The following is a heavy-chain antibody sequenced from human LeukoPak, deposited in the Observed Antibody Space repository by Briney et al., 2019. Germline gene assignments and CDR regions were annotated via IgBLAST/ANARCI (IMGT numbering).Heavy chain of an antibody. CDR2: IDSDGSTT. V-gene: IGHV3-74*01. D-gene: IGHD6-19*01. CDR3: ARDTLAVAGDLDY. CDR1: GFTFNSYW. J-gene: IGHJ4*02. Sequence: GGSLRLSCAASGFTFNSYWMHWVRQVPGKGLVWVSLIDSDGSTTTYADSVKGRFSISRDNAKNTLYLQMNSLRVEDTAVYYCARDTLAVAGDLDYWGQGALVTVSS.